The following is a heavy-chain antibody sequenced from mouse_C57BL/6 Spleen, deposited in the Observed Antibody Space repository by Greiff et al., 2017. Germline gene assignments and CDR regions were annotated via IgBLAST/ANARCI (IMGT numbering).Heavy chain of an antibody. D-gene: IGHD1-1*01. CDR2: ISSGSSTI. V-gene: IGHV5-17*01. Sequence: EVKLMESGGGLVKPGGSLKLSCAASGFTFSDYGMHWVRQAPEKGLEWVAYISSGSSTIYYADTVKGRFTISRDNAKNTLFLQMTSLRSEDTAMYYCARKYYGSSYSAMDYWGQGTSVTVSS. J-gene: IGHJ4*01. CDR1: GFTFSDYG. CDR3: ARKYYGSSYSAMDY.